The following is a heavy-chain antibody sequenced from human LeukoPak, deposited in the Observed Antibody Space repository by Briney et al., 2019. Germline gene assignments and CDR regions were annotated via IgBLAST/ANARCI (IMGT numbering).Heavy chain of an antibody. D-gene: IGHD5-18*01. CDR3: ARDRMDTGTYFDY. CDR1: GYTFTTYG. J-gene: IGHJ4*02. V-gene: IGHV1-18*01. CDR2: ISTYNGNT. Sequence: ASVKVSCRSSGYTFTTYGITWVRQAPGQGLEWMGWISTYNGNTNCAQKLQGRVTMTTDTSTSTAYMELRSLRSDDTAMYYCARDRMDTGTYFDYWGQGTLVTVSS.